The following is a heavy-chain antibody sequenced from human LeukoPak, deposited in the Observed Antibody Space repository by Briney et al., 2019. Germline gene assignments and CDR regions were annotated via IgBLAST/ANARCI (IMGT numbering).Heavy chain of an antibody. D-gene: IGHD3-10*01. V-gene: IGHV3-23*01. CDR1: GVTLSSYA. CDR2: ISSSGSGGNT. CDR3: ATVWFGELAFDY. Sequence: PGGSLRLSCAASGVTLSSYAMSWARQAPGKGLEWVSGISSSGSGGNTYYADSVKGRFTISRDDSKNTLNLQMNSLRAEDTAVYYCATVWFGELAFDYWGQGTLVTVSS. J-gene: IGHJ4*02.